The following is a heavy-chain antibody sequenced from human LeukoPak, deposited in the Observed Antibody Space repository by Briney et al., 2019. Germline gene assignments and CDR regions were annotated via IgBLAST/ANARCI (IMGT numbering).Heavy chain of an antibody. CDR2: IKRETDGGTI. Sequence: KSGGSLRLSCAASGFTLNNAWMSWVRQAPGKGLEWLGRIKRETDGGTIDYAAPVKGRFTISRDDSRNTLYLQMDSLKIEDTAVYYCARGSTYYESSGQVPFDYWGQGTLVTVSS. J-gene: IGHJ4*02. CDR3: ARGSTYYESSGQVPFDY. CDR1: GFTLNNAW. V-gene: IGHV3-15*01. D-gene: IGHD3-22*01.